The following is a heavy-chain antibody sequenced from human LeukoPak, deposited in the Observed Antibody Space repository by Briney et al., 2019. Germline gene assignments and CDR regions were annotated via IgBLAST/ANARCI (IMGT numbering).Heavy chain of an antibody. CDR1: GFTFSSYA. J-gene: IGHJ4*02. V-gene: IGHV3-30-3*01. Sequence: PGGSLRLSCAASGFTFSSYAMSWVRQAPGKGLEWVAVISYDGSNKYYADSVKGRFTISRDNSKNTLYLQMNSLRAEDTAVYYCAKDVGRGYSYQYYFDYWGQGTLVTVSS. D-gene: IGHD5-18*01. CDR3: AKDVGRGYSYQYYFDY. CDR2: ISYDGSNK.